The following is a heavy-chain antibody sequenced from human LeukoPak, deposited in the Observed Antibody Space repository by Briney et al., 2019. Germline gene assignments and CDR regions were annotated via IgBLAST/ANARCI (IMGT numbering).Heavy chain of an antibody. CDR1: GGSFSGYY. V-gene: IGHV4-34*01. J-gene: IGHJ5*02. D-gene: IGHD6-13*01. CDR2: INHSGST. CDR3: ARLRSSSWYYLPWFDP. Sequence: SETLSLTCAVYGGSFSGYYWSWIRQLPGKGLERIGEINHSGSTNYNPTLKSRVTISVDTSKNQFSLKLSSVTAVDTAVYYCARLRSSSWYYLPWFDPWGQGTLVTVSS.